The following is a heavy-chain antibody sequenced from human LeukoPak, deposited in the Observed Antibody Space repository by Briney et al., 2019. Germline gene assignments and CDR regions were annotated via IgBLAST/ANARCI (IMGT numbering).Heavy chain of an antibody. CDR1: GFTFSSYA. D-gene: IGHD3-3*01. CDR2: ISGSGGST. CDR3: AKARADFWSGHKDY. V-gene: IGHV3-23*01. J-gene: IGHJ4*02. Sequence: PGGSLRLSCAVSGFTFSSYAMSWVRQAPGKGLEWVSAISGSGGSTYYADSVKGRFTISRDNSKNTLYLQMNSLRAEDTAVYYCAKARADFWSGHKDYWGQGTLVTVSS.